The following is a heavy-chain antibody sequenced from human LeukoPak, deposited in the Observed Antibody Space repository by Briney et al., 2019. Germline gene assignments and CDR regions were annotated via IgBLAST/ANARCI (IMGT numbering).Heavy chain of an antibody. CDR3: ARVDKMTYYYDSSGYYYSGDAFDI. J-gene: IGHJ3*02. CDR1: GCTFTSYD. Sequence: ASVKVSCKASGCTFTSYDINWVRQATGQGLEWMGWMNPNSGNTGYAQKFQGRVTMTRNTSISTAYMELSSLRSEDTAVYYCARVDKMTYYYDSSGYYYSGDAFDIWGQGTMVTVSS. D-gene: IGHD3-22*01. CDR2: MNPNSGNT. V-gene: IGHV1-8*01.